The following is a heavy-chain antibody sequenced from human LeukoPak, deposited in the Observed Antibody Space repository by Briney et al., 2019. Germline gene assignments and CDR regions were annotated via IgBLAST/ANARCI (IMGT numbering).Heavy chain of an antibody. Sequence: GGSLRLSCAASGFTFRSYAMGWVRQAPGKGLEWVSAISGTGGSTYYADSVKGRFTISRDNSKTTLYLQMNSLRAEDTAIYSCATRPTVGGTTPTFDHWGQGTPVTVSS. D-gene: IGHD1-26*01. CDR3: ATRPTVGGTTPTFDH. CDR2: ISGTGGST. CDR1: GFTFRSYA. J-gene: IGHJ4*02. V-gene: IGHV3-23*01.